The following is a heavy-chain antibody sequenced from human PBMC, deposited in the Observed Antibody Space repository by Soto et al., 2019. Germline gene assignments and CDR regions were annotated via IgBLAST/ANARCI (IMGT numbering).Heavy chain of an antibody. J-gene: IGHJ6*02. V-gene: IGHV4-59*01. D-gene: IGHD2-2*01. CDR1: VGSISSYY. CDR3: AREGCSSTSCYPPYYYYGMDV. Sequence: PSEPLSLSCTVAVGSISSYYLSWIRQPPGKGLEWIGYIYYSGSTNYNPSLKSRVTISVDTSKTQFSLKLSSVTAADTAVYYCAREGCSSTSCYPPYYYYGMDVWGQGTTVTVSS. CDR2: IYYSGST.